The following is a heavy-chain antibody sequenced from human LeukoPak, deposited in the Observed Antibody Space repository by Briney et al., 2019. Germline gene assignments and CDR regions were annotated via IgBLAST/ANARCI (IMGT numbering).Heavy chain of an antibody. V-gene: IGHV4-34*01. CDR1: GGSFSGYY. CDR2: INHSGST. D-gene: IGHD3-10*01. CDR3: ARHPKTYYYGSGSYSGPTGWFDP. J-gene: IGHJ5*02. Sequence: SETLSLTCAVYGGSFSGYYWSWIRQPPGKGLEWIGEINHSGSTNYNPSLKSRVTISVDTSKNQFPLKLSSVTAADTAVYYCARHPKTYYYGSGSYSGPTGWFDPWGQGTLVTVSS.